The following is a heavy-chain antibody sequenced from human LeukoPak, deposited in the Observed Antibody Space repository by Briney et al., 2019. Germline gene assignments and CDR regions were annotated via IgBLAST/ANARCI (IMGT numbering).Heavy chain of an antibody. CDR1: GGSISGYY. J-gene: IGHJ4*02. Sequence: SETLSLTCIVSGGSISGYYWSWVRQPPGKGLEWIGYIEYSGRTEYKPSLQSRLTISVDTSKNQLSLKVNSVTAADTAVYYCARGVYGGYFDQWGQGALVTVSS. V-gene: IGHV4-59*01. CDR3: ARGVYGGYFDQ. CDR2: IEYSGRT. D-gene: IGHD4/OR15-4a*01.